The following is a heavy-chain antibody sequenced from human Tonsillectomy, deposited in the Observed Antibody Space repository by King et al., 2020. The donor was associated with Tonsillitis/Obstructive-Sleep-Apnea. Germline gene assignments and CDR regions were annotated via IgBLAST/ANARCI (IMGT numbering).Heavy chain of an antibody. D-gene: IGHD3-10*01. J-gene: IGHJ6*03. V-gene: IGHV1-18*01. Sequence: QLVQSGAEVKKPGASVKVSCKASGYTFSNHGITWVRQAPGQGLEWMGWISAYNGNTNYAQKVQGRVTMTTDTSTSTAYMELRGLRSDDTAVYYCARGELLRTTYYYDYYMDVWGKGPRSPSP. CDR3: ARGELLRTTYYYDYYMDV. CDR1: GYTFSNHG. CDR2: ISAYNGNT.